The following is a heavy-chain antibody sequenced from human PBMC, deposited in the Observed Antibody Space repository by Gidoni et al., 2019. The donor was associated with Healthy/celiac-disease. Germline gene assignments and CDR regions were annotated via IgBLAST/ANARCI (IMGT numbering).Heavy chain of an antibody. D-gene: IGHD1-1*01. Sequence: QVQLVQSGAELKKPGASVKVACKASGYTFTDYYMPWVRQAPGQGLEWMGWINPKSVGTNYAKKYQGRVTMTRNTSISKAYMELSRLRSDDTAVYYCARGASKAPFARGREKAGTLPGREWFDPWAREPWSPSPQ. CDR1: GYTFTDYY. J-gene: IGHJ5*02. V-gene: IGHV1-2*02. CDR2: INPKSVGT. CDR3: ARGASKAPFARGREKAGTLPGREWFDP.